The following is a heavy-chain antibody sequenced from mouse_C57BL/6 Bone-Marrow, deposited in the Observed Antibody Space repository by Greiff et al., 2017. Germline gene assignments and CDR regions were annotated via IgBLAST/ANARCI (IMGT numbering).Heavy chain of an antibody. CDR1: GYTFTDYN. Sequence: VQLQQSGPELVKPGASVKIPCKASGYTFTDYNMDWVKQSHGKSLEWIGDINPNNGGTIYNQKFKGKATLTVDKSSSTAYMALRSLTSEDTAVYYCARGLYYSNSRAMDYWGQGTSVTVSS. D-gene: IGHD2-5*01. CDR3: ARGLYYSNSRAMDY. CDR2: INPNNGGT. V-gene: IGHV1-18*01. J-gene: IGHJ4*01.